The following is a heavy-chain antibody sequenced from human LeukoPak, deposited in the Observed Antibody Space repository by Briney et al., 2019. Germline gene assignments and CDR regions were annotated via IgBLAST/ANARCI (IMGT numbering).Heavy chain of an antibody. D-gene: IGHD1-1*01. CDR3: ARISDNFYFDY. CDR2: IRKKGNSYTT. CDR1: GFTFSDHY. V-gene: IGHV3-72*01. J-gene: IGHJ4*02. Sequence: GGSLRLSCAASGFTFSDHYMDWVRQAPGKGLEWVGRIRKKGNSYTTEYAASVKGRFTISRDDSRNSLFMHMNSLRIEDTAVYYCARISDNFYFDYWGQGTLVTVSS.